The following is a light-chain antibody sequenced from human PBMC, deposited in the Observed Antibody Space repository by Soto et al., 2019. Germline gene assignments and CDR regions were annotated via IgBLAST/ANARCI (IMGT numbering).Light chain of an antibody. J-gene: IGLJ3*02. CDR2: DVS. V-gene: IGLV2-14*03. CDR1: RSDVGGYNY. Sequence: QSVLTQPASVSGSPGQSSTISCTGTRSDVGGYNYVSWYQPHAGKDHRLMIYDVSNRPSGVSKRIYGSKSGNTASLTISGLQAADEACYYCRSYTSSNRLFGGGTK. CDR3: RSYTSSNRL.